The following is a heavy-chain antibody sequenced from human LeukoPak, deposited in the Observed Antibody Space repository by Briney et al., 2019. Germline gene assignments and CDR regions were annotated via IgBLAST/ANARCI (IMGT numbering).Heavy chain of an antibody. CDR3: ARPTYYYDSSGYYSNWFDP. D-gene: IGHD3-22*01. J-gene: IGHJ5*02. CDR1: GGSISSSSYY. Sequence: SETLSLTCTVSGGSISSSSYYWGWIRQPPGTGLEWIGSIYYSGSTYYNPSLKSRVTISVDTSKNQFSLKLSSVTAADTAVYYCARPTYYYDSSGYYSNWFDPWGQGTLVTVSS. CDR2: IYYSGST. V-gene: IGHV4-39*01.